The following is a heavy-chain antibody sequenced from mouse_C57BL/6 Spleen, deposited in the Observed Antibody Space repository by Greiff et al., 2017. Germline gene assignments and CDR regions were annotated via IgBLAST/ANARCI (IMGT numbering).Heavy chain of an antibody. V-gene: IGHV5-12*01. CDR1: GFTFSDYY. J-gene: IGHJ1*03. D-gene: IGHD1-1*01. Sequence: EVQLVESGGGLVQPGGSLKLSCAASGFTFSDYYMYWVRQTPEKRLEWVAYISNGGGSTYSPDTVKGRFTISRDNAKNNLYLQMSRLKSEDTAMYYCARPHYYGSSYWYFDVWGTGTTVTVSS. CDR2: ISNGGGST. CDR3: ARPHYYGSSYWYFDV.